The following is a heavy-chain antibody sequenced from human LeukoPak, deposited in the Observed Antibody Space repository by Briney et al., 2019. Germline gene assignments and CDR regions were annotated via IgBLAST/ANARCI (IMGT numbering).Heavy chain of an antibody. J-gene: IGHJ4*02. CDR3: ARVLAVIGDY. CDR1: GFTFSTYG. V-gene: IGHV3-21*01. D-gene: IGHD6-19*01. Sequence: GGSLRLSCAASGFTFSTYGMNWVRQAPGKGLEWVSSISSSSSYIYYADSVKGRFTISRDNARNSLYLQMNSLRAEDTAVYYCARVLAVIGDYWGQGTLVTVSS. CDR2: ISSSSSYI.